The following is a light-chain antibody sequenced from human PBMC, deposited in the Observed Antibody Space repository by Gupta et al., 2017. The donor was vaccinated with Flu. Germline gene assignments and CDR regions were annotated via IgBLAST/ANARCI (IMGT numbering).Light chain of an antibody. Sequence: ITTTSTGTSSAVGGDNYFSWYHQHPAQAPNLLIFEVSSRHSGVADRFSGSKSGTTAAVTTAGLQAEDEADYYWNSETKTNNLVVFGGGTKLAVL. J-gene: IGLJ2*01. V-gene: IGLV2-14*01. CDR1: SSAVGGDNY. CDR3: NSETKTNNLVV. CDR2: EVS.